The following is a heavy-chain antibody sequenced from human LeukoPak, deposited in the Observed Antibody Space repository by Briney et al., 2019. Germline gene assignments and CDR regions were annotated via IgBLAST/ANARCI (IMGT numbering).Heavy chain of an antibody. CDR2: IYYSGST. D-gene: IGHD1-1*01. CDR1: GGSIRSSYYY. CDR3: ARHVRATGTTHFDY. Sequence: PSETLSLTCTVSGGSIRSSYYYWGWIRQPPGKGLEWIGSIYYSGSTYYNPSLKSRVTISVDTSKNQFSLQLSSVTAADTAVYYCARHVRATGTTHFDYWGQGTLVTVSS. V-gene: IGHV4-39*01. J-gene: IGHJ4*02.